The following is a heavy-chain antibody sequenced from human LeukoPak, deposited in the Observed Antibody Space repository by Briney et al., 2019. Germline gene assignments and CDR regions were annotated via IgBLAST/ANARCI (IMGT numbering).Heavy chain of an antibody. D-gene: IGHD3-10*01. V-gene: IGHV3-21*06. CDR3: ARGGNLEN. Sequence: GGSLRLSCAASGFTFSSYAMNWVRQSPGKGLEWVSSISTTSTHTWHADPVKGGFIISGDNAENSLYLQMNSLRAQDTAVYYWARGGNLENWGGGTLVTVSS. CDR1: GFTFSSYA. J-gene: IGHJ4*02. CDR2: ISTTSTHT.